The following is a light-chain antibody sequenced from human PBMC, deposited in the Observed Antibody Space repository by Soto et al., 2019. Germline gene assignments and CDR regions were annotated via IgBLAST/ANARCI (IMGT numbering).Light chain of an antibody. CDR1: QTIRSW. V-gene: IGKV1-5*01. CDR3: QQYNSCST. Sequence: EINETQCPSTLAASVGDRVTMTFRASQTIRSWVAWYQQKPGKAPKLLIHDASSLETGVPSRFSGSGSGTEFTLTITSLQPDDFAIYYCQQYNSCSTFGQ. CDR2: DAS. J-gene: IGKJ1*01.